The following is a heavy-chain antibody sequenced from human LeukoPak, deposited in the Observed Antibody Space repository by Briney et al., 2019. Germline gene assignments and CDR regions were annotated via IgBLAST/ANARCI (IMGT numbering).Heavy chain of an antibody. J-gene: IGHJ6*02. CDR3: ARDAWRRAFNYGMDV. V-gene: IGHV3-9*01. CDR1: GFTFDDYA. D-gene: IGHD5-12*01. Sequence: GRPLRLSCAASGFTFDDYAMHWVRQAPGKGLEWVAGISWSSGNIGYADSVKGRFTISRDNAENPLHLQMNSLRTEDTALYFCARDAWRRAFNYGMDVWGQGTTVAVSS. CDR2: ISWSSGNI.